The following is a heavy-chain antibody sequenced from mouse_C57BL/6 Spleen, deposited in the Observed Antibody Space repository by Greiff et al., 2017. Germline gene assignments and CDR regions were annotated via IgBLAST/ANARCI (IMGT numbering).Heavy chain of an antibody. J-gene: IGHJ2*01. CDR1: GYTFTSYW. D-gene: IGHD6-1*01. Sequence: EVQLQQSGTVLARPGASVKMSCKTSGYTFTSYWMHWVKQRPGQGLEWIGAIYPGNSDTSYNQKFKGKAKLTAVTSASTAYMELSSLTNEDSAVYYCTRSPLGREYFDYWGQGTTLTVSS. CDR3: TRSPLGREYFDY. V-gene: IGHV1-5*01. CDR2: IYPGNSDT.